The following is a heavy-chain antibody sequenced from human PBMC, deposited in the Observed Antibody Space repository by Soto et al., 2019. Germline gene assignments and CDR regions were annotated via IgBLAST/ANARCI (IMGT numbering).Heavy chain of an antibody. V-gene: IGHV3-33*08. Sequence: QVQLVESGGGVVQPGVTMRLSWTSSGFTLNYYGIYWVRQAPGKGLEWVAIIWYDGSNKYYGDSVKDRLTISRDNSKKTLCLQMNRLIAEDTSLYYCARGDCTGALCYSWLFIYGVDVWGQGTTVSVSS. CDR3: ARGDCTGALCYSWLFIYGVDV. CDR1: GFTLNYYG. CDR2: IWYDGSNK. J-gene: IGHJ6*01. D-gene: IGHD2-8*02.